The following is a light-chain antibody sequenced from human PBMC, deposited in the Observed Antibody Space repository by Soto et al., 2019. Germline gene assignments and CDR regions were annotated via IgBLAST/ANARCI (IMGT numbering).Light chain of an antibody. Sequence: QSALTQPASVSGSPGQSITISCTGTSSDVGGYNYVSWYQQHPGKAPKLMIYDVSNRPSGVSNRFSGSKSGNTASLTISGLQAEDEDDYYCSSYPSSSTPYVFGTGTTLTVL. CDR2: DVS. CDR3: SSYPSSSTPYV. CDR1: SSDVGGYNY. V-gene: IGLV2-14*01. J-gene: IGLJ1*01.